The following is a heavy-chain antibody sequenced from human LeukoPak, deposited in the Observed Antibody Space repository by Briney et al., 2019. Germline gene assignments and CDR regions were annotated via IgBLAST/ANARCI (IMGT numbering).Heavy chain of an antibody. CDR3: ALQYYYDSSGYYLYDY. D-gene: IGHD3-22*01. V-gene: IGHV4-34*01. Sequence: PSETLSLTXAVYGGSFGGYYWSWIRQPPGKGLEWIGEINHSGSTNYNPSLKSRVTISVDTSKNRFPLKLSSVTAADTAVYYCALQYYYDSSGYYLYDYWGQGTLVTVSS. CDR2: INHSGST. J-gene: IGHJ4*02. CDR1: GGSFGGYY.